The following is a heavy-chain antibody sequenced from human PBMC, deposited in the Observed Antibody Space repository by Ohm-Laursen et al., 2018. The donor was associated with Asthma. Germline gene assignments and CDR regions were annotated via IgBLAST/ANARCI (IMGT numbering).Heavy chain of an antibody. CDR2: IYYSGST. J-gene: IGHJ4*02. V-gene: IGHV4-59*12. CDR1: GASFSTYY. D-gene: IGHD2-15*01. Sequence: SETLSLTCTLSGASFSTYYWGWIRQPPGKGLEWIGYIYYSGSTYYNPSLKSRVTISVDTSKNQFSLKLSSVTAADTAVYYCARAQSSGYCSGGCCLDYWGQGTLVTVSS. CDR3: ARAQSSGYCSGGCCLDY.